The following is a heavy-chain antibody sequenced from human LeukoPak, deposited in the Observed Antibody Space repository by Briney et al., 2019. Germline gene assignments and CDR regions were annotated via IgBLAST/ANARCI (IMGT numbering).Heavy chain of an antibody. CDR3: ARVSTGSEYFDY. CDR1: GFTFSSYE. J-gene: IGHJ4*02. V-gene: IGHV3-48*03. Sequence: PGGSLRPSCAASGFTFSSYEMNWVRQAPGKGLEWVSYISRSGSTIFSADSVKGRFTTSRDNAKNSLFVQMNSLRAEDTAVYYCARVSTGSEYFDYWGQGTLVTVSS. CDR2: ISRSGSTI.